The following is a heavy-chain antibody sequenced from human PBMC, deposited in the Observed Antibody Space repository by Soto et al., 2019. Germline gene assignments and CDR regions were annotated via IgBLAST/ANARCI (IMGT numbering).Heavy chain of an antibody. Sequence: PGGSLRLSCAASGFTFSSYAMSWVRQAPGKGLEWVSAISGSGGSTYYADSVKGRFTISRDNSKNTLYLQVNSLRAEDTAVYYCAKGSMKIVATPVDYWGQGTLVTVSS. V-gene: IGHV3-23*01. D-gene: IGHD5-12*01. CDR1: GFTFSSYA. CDR2: ISGSGGST. CDR3: AKGSMKIVATPVDY. J-gene: IGHJ4*02.